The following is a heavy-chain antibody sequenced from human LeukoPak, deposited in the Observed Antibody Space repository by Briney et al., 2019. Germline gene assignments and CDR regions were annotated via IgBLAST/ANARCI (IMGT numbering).Heavy chain of an antibody. V-gene: IGHV3-23*01. D-gene: IGHD3-22*01. CDR1: GFTFSSYA. CDR2: IRGIGGST. J-gene: IGHJ4*02. Sequence: GGSLRLSCAASGFTFSSYAMSWVRQAPGKGLEWVSAIRGIGGSTYYADSVKGRFTISRDNSKNTLYLQMNSLRAEDTAVYYCAKRDYDIGHYWGQGTLVTVSS. CDR3: AKRDYDIGHY.